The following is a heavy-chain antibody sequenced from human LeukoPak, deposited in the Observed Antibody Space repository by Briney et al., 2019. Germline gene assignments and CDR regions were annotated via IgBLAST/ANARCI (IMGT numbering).Heavy chain of an antibody. J-gene: IGHJ4*02. Sequence: GGSLRLSCAASGFTFSSYEMSWVRQAPGKGLEWVSCISSSGSTIYYADSVKGRFTISRDNAKNSLYLQMNSLRAEDTAVYNCARDKGSGYYFDYWGQGTLVTVSS. CDR3: ARDKGSGYYFDY. CDR2: ISSSGSTI. CDR1: GFTFSSYE. D-gene: IGHD3-22*01. V-gene: IGHV3-48*03.